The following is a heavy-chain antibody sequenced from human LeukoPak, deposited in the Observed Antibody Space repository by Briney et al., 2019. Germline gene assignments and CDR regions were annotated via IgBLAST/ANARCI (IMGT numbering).Heavy chain of an antibody. J-gene: IGHJ4*02. CDR3: ARTYRIGPFDY. D-gene: IGHD2-15*01. V-gene: IGHV3-53*01. CDR1: RFTVNSNH. CDR2: IYSGGST. Sequence: GGSLRLTCAAHRFTVNSNHMMWLRQAPGKGLEWVSVIYSGGSTYYADSVKGRFTISRDNSKNTLYFQMSSLRAEDTAVYYCARTYRIGPFDYWGQGTLVTVSS.